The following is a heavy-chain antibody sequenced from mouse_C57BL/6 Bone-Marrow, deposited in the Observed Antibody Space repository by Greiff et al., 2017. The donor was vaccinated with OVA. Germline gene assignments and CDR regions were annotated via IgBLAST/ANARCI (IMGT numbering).Heavy chain of an antibody. D-gene: IGHD1-1*01. Sequence: QVQLQQSGPELARPWASVKISCQAFYTFFRRVYFAFRDPNPWMQRVKQRPGQGLEWIGAIYPGNGDNSYNQKFKGKATVTTDNTSSTAYMQLSSLTADDAAVYYCACGTTLDYWGQGTTLTVSS. CDR1: YTFF. J-gene: IGHJ2*01. CDR2: GQGLEWIG. V-gene: IGHV1-87*01. CDR3: ADDAAVYYCACGTTLDY.